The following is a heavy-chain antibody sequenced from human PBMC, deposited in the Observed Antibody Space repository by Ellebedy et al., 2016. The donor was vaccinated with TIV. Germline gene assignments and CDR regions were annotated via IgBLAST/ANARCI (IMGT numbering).Heavy chain of an antibody. J-gene: IGHJ2*01. CDR3: ARGDLHWYFDL. Sequence: SETLSLTXTVSGGSISSYYWSWIRQPPGKGLEWIGYIYYSGSTNYNPSLKSRVTISVDTSKNQFSLKLSSVTAADTAVYYCARGDLHWYFDLWGRGTLVTVSS. CDR1: GGSISSYY. V-gene: IGHV4-59*01. CDR2: IYYSGST.